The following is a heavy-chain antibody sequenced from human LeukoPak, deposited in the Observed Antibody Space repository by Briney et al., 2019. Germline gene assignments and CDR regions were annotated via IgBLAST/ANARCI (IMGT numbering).Heavy chain of an antibody. J-gene: IGHJ4*02. Sequence: PGGSLRLSCAASGFTFSSYSMNWVRQAPGKGLDWVSYISSSSSTIYYAHSVKGRFTISRDNAKYALYLQMNSLRAEDTAVYYCAREPPRWLHERFLEWIFDYWGQGTLVTVSS. D-gene: IGHD3-3*01. V-gene: IGHV3-48*04. CDR2: ISSSSSTI. CDR1: GFTFSSYS. CDR3: AREPPRWLHERFLEWIFDY.